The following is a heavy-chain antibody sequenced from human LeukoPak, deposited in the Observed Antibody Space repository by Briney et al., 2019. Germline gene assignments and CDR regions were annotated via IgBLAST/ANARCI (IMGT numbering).Heavy chain of an antibody. D-gene: IGHD2-2*03. V-gene: IGHV4-39*01. CDR2: IYCSGST. CDR1: GGSISSTTSY. J-gene: IGHJ4*02. Sequence: KPSETLSLTCAVSGGSISSTTSYWGWIRQPPGKGLEWIGRIYCSGSTFYTPSLKSRVTISVDTSKNQLSLRLSSVTAADTAVYYCARHGSTDYFDYWGQGTLVTVSS. CDR3: ARHGSTDYFDY.